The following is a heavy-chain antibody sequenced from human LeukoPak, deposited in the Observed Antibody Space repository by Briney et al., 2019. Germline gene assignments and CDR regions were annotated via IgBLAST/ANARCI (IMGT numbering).Heavy chain of an antibody. CDR2: INPNSGGT. CDR1: GYTFTGYY. D-gene: IGHD2-2*01. CDR3: AKGVVVVPAAVGDYFDY. V-gene: IGHV1-2*02. Sequence: ASVKVSCKASGYTFTGYYMHWVRQAPGQGLEWMGWINPNSGGTNYAQKFQGRVTMTRDTSIGTAYMELSRLRSDDTAVYYCAKGVVVVPAAVGDYFDYWGQGTLVTVSS. J-gene: IGHJ4*02.